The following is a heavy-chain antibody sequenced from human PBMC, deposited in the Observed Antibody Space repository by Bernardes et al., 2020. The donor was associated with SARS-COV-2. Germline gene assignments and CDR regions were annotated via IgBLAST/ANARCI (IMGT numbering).Heavy chain of an antibody. Sequence: ASVKVSCMTSGYSFTGHYIHWIRQAPGQGLEWMGWFNPNSGDTLYARKFQARVSMTRDTSIGTAYMELMRLRSDDTAMYYCSSVTTESDFWGQGTLVTVS. V-gene: IGHV1-2*02. CDR3: SSVTTESDF. D-gene: IGHD4-17*01. J-gene: IGHJ4*02. CDR2: FNPNSGDT. CDR1: GYSFTGHY.